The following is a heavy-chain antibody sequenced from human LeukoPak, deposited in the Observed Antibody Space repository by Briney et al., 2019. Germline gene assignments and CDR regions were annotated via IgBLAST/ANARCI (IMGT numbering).Heavy chain of an antibody. J-gene: IGHJ5*02. CDR2: ISYDGSNK. CDR3: AKEIGEAAAGSDWFDP. D-gene: IGHD6-13*01. CDR1: GFTLSSYG. Sequence: PGGSLRLSCAASGFTLSSYGMHWVRQAPGKGLEWVGVISYDGSNKYYADSVKGRFTISRDNSKNTLYLQMNSLRAEDTAVYYCAKEIGEAAAGSDWFDPWGQGTLVTVSS. V-gene: IGHV3-30*18.